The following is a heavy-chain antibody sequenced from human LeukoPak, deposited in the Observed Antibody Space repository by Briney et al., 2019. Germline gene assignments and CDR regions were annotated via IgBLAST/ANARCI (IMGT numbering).Heavy chain of an antibody. D-gene: IGHD3-9*01. J-gene: IGHJ3*02. CDR1: GGSISSSSYY. V-gene: IGHV4-39*01. CDR2: IYYSGST. CDR3: ARHLYYDILTGYYTHDAFDI. Sequence: SETLSLTCTVSGGSISSSSYYWGWIRQPPGKGLEWIGSIYYSGSTYYNPSLKSRVTISVDTSKNQSSLKLSSVTAADTAVYYCARHLYYDILTGYYTHDAFDIWGQGTMVTVSS.